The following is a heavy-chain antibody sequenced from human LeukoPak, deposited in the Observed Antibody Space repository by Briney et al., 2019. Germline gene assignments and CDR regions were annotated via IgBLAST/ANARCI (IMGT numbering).Heavy chain of an antibody. Sequence: GGSLRLSCAASGFTFSSYWMHWVRQAPGEGLVWVSRINSDGSSTSYADSVKGRFTISRDNAKNTLYLQMNSLGAEDTAVYYCARARQLDYWGQGTLVTVSS. V-gene: IGHV3-74*01. CDR2: INSDGSST. CDR1: GFTFSSYW. J-gene: IGHJ4*02. CDR3: ARARQLDY.